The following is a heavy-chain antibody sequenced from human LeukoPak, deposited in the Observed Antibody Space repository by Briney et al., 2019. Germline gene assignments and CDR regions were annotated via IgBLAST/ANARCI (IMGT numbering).Heavy chain of an antibody. V-gene: IGHV3-74*01. D-gene: IGHD1-26*01. Sequence: GGSLRLSCAASGFTFNSFWMYWVRQVPGKGLLWVARINSDGIRTSHADSVQGRFTISRDNANNTLYRQMNSLRVEDTAVYYCASEKWEPSPRGFDPWGQGTLVTVSS. CDR1: GFTFNSFW. J-gene: IGHJ5*02. CDR2: INSDGIRT. CDR3: ASEKWEPSPRGFDP.